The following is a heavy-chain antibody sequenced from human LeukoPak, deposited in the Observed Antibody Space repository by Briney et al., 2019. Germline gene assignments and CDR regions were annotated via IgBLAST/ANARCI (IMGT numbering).Heavy chain of an antibody. V-gene: IGHV1-18*01. CDR2: VSGYNHNT. J-gene: IGHJ4*02. D-gene: IGHD1-7*01. CDR3: ARGLGITGTFDY. Sequence: ASVKVSCKASGYTFTRYGVSWVRQAPGQGLEWVGWVSGYNHNTNYAHKLQGRVTMTRDTSTSTVYMELSSLRSEDTAVYYCARGLGITGTFDYWGQGTLVTVSS. CDR1: GYTFTRYG.